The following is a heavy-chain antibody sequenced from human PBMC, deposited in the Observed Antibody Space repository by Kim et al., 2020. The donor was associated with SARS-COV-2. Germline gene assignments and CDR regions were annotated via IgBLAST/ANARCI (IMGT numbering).Heavy chain of an antibody. CDR1: GFTFSSYS. Sequence: GGSLRLSCAASGFTFSSYSMNWVRQAPGKGLEWVSYISSSSSTIYYADSVKGRFTISRDNAKNSLYLQMNSLRAEDTAVYYCARIRGYSSSRNTLRGMDVWGQGTTVTVSS. CDR2: ISSSSSTI. D-gene: IGHD6-13*01. V-gene: IGHV3-48*04. CDR3: ARIRGYSSSRNTLRGMDV. J-gene: IGHJ6*02.